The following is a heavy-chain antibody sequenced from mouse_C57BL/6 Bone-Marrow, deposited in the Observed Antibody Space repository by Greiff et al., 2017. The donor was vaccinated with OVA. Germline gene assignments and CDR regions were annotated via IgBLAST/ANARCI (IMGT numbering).Heavy chain of an antibody. J-gene: IGHJ3*01. CDR2: IDPNSGGT. D-gene: IGHD2-4*01. CDR3: ARPLYYDYDGPFAY. Sequence: QVQLQQPGAELVKPGASVKLSCKASGYTFTSYWMHWVKQRPGRGLEWIGRIDPNSGGTKYNEKFKSKATLTVDKPSSTAYMQLSSLTSEDSAVYYCARPLYYDYDGPFAYWGQGTLVTVSA. CDR1: GYTFTSYW. V-gene: IGHV1-72*01.